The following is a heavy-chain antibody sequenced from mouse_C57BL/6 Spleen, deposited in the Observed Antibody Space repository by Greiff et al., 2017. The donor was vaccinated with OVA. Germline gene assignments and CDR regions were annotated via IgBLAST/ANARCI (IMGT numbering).Heavy chain of an antibody. V-gene: IGHV3-6*01. Sequence: EVKLMESGPGLVKPSQSLSLTCSVTGYSITSGYYWNWIRQFPGNKLEWMGYISYDGSNNYNPSLKNRISITRETSKNQFFLKLNSVTTEDTATYYCAREEDYGYYAMDYWGQGTSVTVSS. CDR3: AREEDYGYYAMDY. D-gene: IGHD1-1*01. CDR1: GYSITSGYY. CDR2: ISYDGSN. J-gene: IGHJ4*01.